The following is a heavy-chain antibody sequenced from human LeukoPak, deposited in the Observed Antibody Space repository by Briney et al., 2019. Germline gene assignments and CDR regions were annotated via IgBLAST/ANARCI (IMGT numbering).Heavy chain of an antibody. V-gene: IGHV4-59*01. CDR3: ARVAKDILTGYPTHFDY. D-gene: IGHD3-9*01. CDR1: GGSISSYY. CDR2: IYYSGST. Sequence: SETLSLTCTVSGGSISSYYWSWIRQPPGKGLEWIGYIYYSGSTNYNPSLKSRVTISVDTSKNRFSLKLSSVTAADTAVYYCARVAKDILTGYPTHFDYWGQGTLVTVSS. J-gene: IGHJ4*02.